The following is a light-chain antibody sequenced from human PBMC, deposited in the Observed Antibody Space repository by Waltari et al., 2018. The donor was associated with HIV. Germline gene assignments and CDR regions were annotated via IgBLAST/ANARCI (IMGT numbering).Light chain of an antibody. Sequence: SYVLTQPPSVSVAPGQTASITCGGNNIGSKGVHWYQQKPGQAPGLVVYDDSGRPSRIPERVSGSNSGNTATLTISTVEAGDEADYYCQVCDTSNDHPYVFGTGTKVTVL. J-gene: IGLJ1*01. CDR2: DDS. V-gene: IGLV3-21*02. CDR1: NIGSKG. CDR3: QVCDTSNDHPYV.